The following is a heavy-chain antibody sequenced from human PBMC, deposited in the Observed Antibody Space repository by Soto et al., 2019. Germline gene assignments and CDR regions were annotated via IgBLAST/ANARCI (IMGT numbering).Heavy chain of an antibody. D-gene: IGHD2-21*01. Sequence: SDTLSLTXTVSGGSISSYYWSWIRQPAGKGLEWIGRIYTSGSTXXNPXLXXRVTMSVDTSKNQFSLKLSSVTAADTAVYYCARDGGGGAPSCGGVSCGMDVWGQGTTVTVSS. V-gene: IGHV4-4*07. CDR2: IYTSGST. CDR3: ARDGGGGAPSCGGVSCGMDV. J-gene: IGHJ6*02. CDR1: GGSISSYY.